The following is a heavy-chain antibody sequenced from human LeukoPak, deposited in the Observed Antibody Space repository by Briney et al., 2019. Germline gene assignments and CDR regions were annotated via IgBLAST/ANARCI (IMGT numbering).Heavy chain of an antibody. J-gene: IGHJ4*02. V-gene: IGHV4-59*01. D-gene: IGHD3-22*01. CDR1: GGSISSYY. CDR3: ARQSISGSSLSYFDY. CDR2: NYDSGST. Sequence: KPSETLSLTCTVSGGSISSYYWSWIRQPPGKGLEWIGNNYDSGSTNYNPSLKSRVTISVDTSKNQCSLTLSSVTAADTAVYYCARQSISGSSLSYFDYWGQGTLVNVSS.